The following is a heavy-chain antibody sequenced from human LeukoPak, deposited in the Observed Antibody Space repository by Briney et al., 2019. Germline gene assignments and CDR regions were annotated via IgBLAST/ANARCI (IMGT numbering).Heavy chain of an antibody. V-gene: IGHV4-59*01. CDR3: ARRAGDGNAFYEY. Sequence: TASETLSLTCTVSGGSIISYYWSWIRQPPGKGLEWIGYIYYTGSTDYNSSLKSRVTLSVDTSQNQFSLKLSSVTAADTAVYYCARRAGDGNAFYEYWGQGTLVTVSS. D-gene: IGHD3/OR15-3a*01. CDR1: GGSIISYY. J-gene: IGHJ4*02. CDR2: IYYTGST.